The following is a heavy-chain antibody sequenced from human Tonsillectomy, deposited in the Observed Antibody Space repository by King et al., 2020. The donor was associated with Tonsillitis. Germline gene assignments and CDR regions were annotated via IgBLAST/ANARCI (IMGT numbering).Heavy chain of an antibody. CDR3: ARVYSSGWTALGYLDH. D-gene: IGHD6-19*01. J-gene: IGHJ4*02. V-gene: IGHV4-39*07. CDR2: IYYTGSA. CDR1: GGSISSPSYY. Sequence: QLQESGPGLVKPSETLSITCTVSGGSISSPSYYWGWIRQAPGKGLEWIGNIYYTGSAYYNPSLKGRVTISVDTSKSQFSLRLSSVTAADTALYYCARVYSSGWTALGYLDHWGQGTLVAVSS.